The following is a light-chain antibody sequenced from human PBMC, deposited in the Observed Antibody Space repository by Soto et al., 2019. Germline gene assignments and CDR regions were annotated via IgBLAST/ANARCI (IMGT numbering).Light chain of an antibody. J-gene: IGKJ2*01. Sequence: EIVMTQSPATLSVSPGERATLSCRASQSVSSNLAWYQQKPGQAPRLLIYVASTRATGIPARFSGSGSGTEFTLTISSLQSEDFAVYFCQQYNYWPRTFGQGTKLEIK. CDR1: QSVSSN. V-gene: IGKV3-15*01. CDR2: VAS. CDR3: QQYNYWPRT.